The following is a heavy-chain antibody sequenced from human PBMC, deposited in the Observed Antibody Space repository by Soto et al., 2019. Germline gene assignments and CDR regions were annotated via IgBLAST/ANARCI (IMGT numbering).Heavy chain of an antibody. D-gene: IGHD3-16*01. J-gene: IGHJ6*02. CDR3: AVAAWGDYYGMDV. V-gene: IGHV3-23*01. CDR1: GFTFSSYA. CDR2: ISGSGGST. Sequence: EVQLLESGGGLVQPGGSLRLSCAASGFTFSSYAMSWVRQAPGKGLEWVSAISGSGGSTYYADSVKGRFTIARDNSKNTRYLQMNSLRAEDTAVYYWAVAAWGDYYGMDVWGQGTTVTLSS.